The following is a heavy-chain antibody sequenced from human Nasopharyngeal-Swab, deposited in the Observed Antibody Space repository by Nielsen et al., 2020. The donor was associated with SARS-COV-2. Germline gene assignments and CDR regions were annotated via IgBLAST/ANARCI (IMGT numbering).Heavy chain of an antibody. Sequence: VGPATGTGVACVSSISSSSTYIYYADSVKGRFTVSRDNAKNSLYLQMSSLRTEDAAVYYCARSPYYDFWSGYYTRFDYWGRGTLVTVSS. D-gene: IGHD3-3*01. CDR3: ARSPYYDFWSGYYTRFDY. CDR2: ISSSSTYI. J-gene: IGHJ4*02. V-gene: IGHV3-21*01.